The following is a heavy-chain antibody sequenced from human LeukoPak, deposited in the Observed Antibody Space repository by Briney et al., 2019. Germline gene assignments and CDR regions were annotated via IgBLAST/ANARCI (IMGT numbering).Heavy chain of an antibody. CDR3: AKGKSQLSRYFDY. J-gene: IGHJ4*02. D-gene: IGHD5-18*01. V-gene: IGHV3-23*01. CDR2: ISGSGGST. CDR1: GFTFSGYS. Sequence: GSLRLSCGASGFTFSGYSMNWVRQAPGKGLEWVSAISGSGGSTYYADSVKGRFTISRDNSKNTLYLQMNSLRAEDTAVYYCAKGKSQLSRYFDYWGQGTLVTVSS.